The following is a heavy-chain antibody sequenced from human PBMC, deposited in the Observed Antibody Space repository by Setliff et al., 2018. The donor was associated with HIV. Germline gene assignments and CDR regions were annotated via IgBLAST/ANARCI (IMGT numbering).Heavy chain of an antibody. V-gene: IGHV1-46*01. CDR1: GYTFTSYY. Sequence: ASVKVSCMASGYTFTSYYMHWVRQAPGQGLEWMGIINPSSGSTTYAQKFQGRVTMTRDTSTSTVYMELSSLRSEDTAVYYCARDPAPSSSASYFQHWGQGTPVTVSS. CDR3: ARDPAPSSSASYFQH. D-gene: IGHD6-6*01. J-gene: IGHJ1*01. CDR2: INPSSGST.